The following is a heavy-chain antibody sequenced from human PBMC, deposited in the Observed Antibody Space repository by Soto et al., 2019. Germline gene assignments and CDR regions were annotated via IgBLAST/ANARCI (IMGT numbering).Heavy chain of an antibody. CDR2: ITGGGEYT. CDR1: GFTFSTYT. Sequence: GGSLRLSCAASGFTFSTYTMNWVRQAPGKGPVWVSAITGGGEYTSYADSVKGRFTVSRDNSKNTLYLQMSSLRGEDTAVYYCAKGRCGGNCNSGQWVFDIWGQGTMVTVSS. CDR3: AKGRCGGNCNSGQWVFDI. J-gene: IGHJ3*02. D-gene: IGHD2-21*02. V-gene: IGHV3-23*01.